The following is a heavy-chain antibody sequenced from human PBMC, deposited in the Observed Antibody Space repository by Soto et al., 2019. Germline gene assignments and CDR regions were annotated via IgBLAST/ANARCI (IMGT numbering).Heavy chain of an antibody. CDR2: IKLDGSEK. Sequence: GGSLRLSCAASGFTFSNYWMTWVRQAPGKGLEWVANIKLDGSEKYYVDSVKGRFTISRDNAKSSLYLQMNSLRAEDTAVYYCARHWNSDYTTDAYDIWGQGTMVTVSS. D-gene: IGHD3-3*01. J-gene: IGHJ3*02. CDR3: ARHWNSDYTTDAYDI. CDR1: GFTFSNYW. V-gene: IGHV3-7*01.